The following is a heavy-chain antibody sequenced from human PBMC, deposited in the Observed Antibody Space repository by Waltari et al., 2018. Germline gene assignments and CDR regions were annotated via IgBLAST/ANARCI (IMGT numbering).Heavy chain of an antibody. CDR3: ARDSYYCSDGACYYWIDP. Sequence: EVQLVESGGGLVQPGGSLRLSCAASGFTFSSYRMNWVRQAPGKGLEWISYISGGSSTIYYADSVKGRCTISRDNAKNSLYLQMNSLRAEDTAVYYCARDSYYCSDGACYYWIDPWGQGTLVTVSS. V-gene: IGHV3-48*04. CDR2: ISGGSSTI. CDR1: GFTFSSYR. J-gene: IGHJ5*02. D-gene: IGHD2-8*01.